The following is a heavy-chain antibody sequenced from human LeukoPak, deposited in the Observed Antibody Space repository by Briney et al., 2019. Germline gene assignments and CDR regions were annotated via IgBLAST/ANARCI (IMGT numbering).Heavy chain of an antibody. Sequence: SETLSLTCTVSGGSISSYYWSWIRQPPGKGLEWIGYIYYSGSTYYNPSLKSRITISIDTSKNHFSLKLSSVTAADTAVYYCAREALDGFDIWGQGTMVTVSS. CDR1: GGSISSYY. J-gene: IGHJ3*02. CDR3: AREALDGFDI. D-gene: IGHD3-3*02. V-gene: IGHV4-59*12. CDR2: IYYSGST.